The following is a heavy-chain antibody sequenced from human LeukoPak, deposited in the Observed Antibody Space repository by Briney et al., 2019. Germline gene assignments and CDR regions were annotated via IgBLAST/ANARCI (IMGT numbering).Heavy chain of an antibody. CDR2: IYYSGST. D-gene: IGHD2-2*01. J-gene: IGHJ4*02. CDR1: GGSISSSSYY. V-gene: IGHV4-39*07. CDR3: ARSTLGYCSSTSCYQALFDY. Sequence: SETLSLTCTVSGGSISSSSYYWGWIRQPPGKGLEWIGSIYYSGSTYYNPSLKSRVTISVDTSKNQFSLKLSSVTAADTAVYYCARSTLGYCSSTSCYQALFDYWGQGTLVTVSS.